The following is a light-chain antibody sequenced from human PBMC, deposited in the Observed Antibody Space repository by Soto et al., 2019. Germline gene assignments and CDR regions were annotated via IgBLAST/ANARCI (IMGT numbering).Light chain of an antibody. CDR3: SSYSSSNTLGV. CDR2: DVS. CDR1: SSDVGGYKY. Sequence: QSVLTQPASVSGSPGQSITISCTGTSSDVGGYKYVSWYQQHPGKAPKLMIYDVSNRPSGVSNRFSGSKSGNTASLTISGLQAEDEADYYCSSYSSSNTLGVFGGGPKLTVL. J-gene: IGLJ2*01. V-gene: IGLV2-14*01.